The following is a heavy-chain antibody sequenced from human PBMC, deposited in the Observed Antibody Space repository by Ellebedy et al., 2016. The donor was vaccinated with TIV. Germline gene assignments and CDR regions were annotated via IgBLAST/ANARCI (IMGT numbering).Heavy chain of an antibody. V-gene: IGHV3-23*01. CDR1: GFTFSSYA. J-gene: IGHJ4*02. Sequence: GESLKISCAASGFTFSSYAMSWVRQAPGKGLECVSPISANGGSTNYADSVKGRFTISRDNSKNTLYLQMSSLRAEDTAVYYCAREVDTATVQVLDYWGQGTLVTVSS. D-gene: IGHD5-18*01. CDR2: ISANGGST. CDR3: AREVDTATVQVLDY.